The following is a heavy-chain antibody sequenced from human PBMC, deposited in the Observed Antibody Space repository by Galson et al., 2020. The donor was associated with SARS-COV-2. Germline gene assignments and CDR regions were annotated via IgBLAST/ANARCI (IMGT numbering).Heavy chain of an antibody. Sequence: GESLKIPCNASGYTFTSYYLHWVRQAPGQGLEWMGIINPSGGGPTYAQQFQGRVTMTRDTSTSTVYMELSSLRSEDTAVYYCARDSQGGNDYNYLLFWGQGTLVTVSS. CDR2: INPSGGGP. V-gene: IGHV1-46*01. CDR1: GYTFTSYY. D-gene: IGHD4-4*01. CDR3: ARDSQGGNDYNYLLF. J-gene: IGHJ4*02.